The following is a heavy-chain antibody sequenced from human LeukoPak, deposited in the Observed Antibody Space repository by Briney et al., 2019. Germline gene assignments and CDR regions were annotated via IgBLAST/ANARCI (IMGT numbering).Heavy chain of an antibody. D-gene: IGHD2-21*01. V-gene: IGHV4-39*01. Sequence: PSETLSLACAVSGGSITSSSYYWGWIRQPPGRGLEWIGTIYYSGTTSYNPSLKSRVTISVDTSKNQFSLKLNSVSAADTAVYFCARLVRAFDYWGQGTLVTVSS. CDR1: GGSITSSSYY. CDR3: ARLVRAFDY. CDR2: IYYSGTT. J-gene: IGHJ4*02.